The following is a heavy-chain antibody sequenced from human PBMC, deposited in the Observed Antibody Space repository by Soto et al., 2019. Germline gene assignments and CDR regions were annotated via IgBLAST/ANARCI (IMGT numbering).Heavy chain of an antibody. CDR3: ARVGYCSGGSCYSSYYYMDV. D-gene: IGHD2-15*01. J-gene: IGHJ6*03. CDR1: GFTFSDYY. V-gene: IGHV3-11*01. Sequence: QVQLVDSGGDLVKPGGSLRLSCAASGFTFSDYYMSWIRQAPGKGLEWVSYISSSVITKYYADSVKGRFTISRDNTKNSLFLQMNSLRAEDTAVYYCARVGYCSGGSCYSSYYYMDVWGKGTTVTVSS. CDR2: ISSSVITK.